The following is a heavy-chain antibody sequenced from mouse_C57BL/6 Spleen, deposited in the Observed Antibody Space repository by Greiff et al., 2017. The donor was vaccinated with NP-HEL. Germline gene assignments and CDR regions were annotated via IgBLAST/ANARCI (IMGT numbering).Heavy chain of an antibody. CDR2: INPNNGGT. CDR3: AEGGLLRPFAY. Sequence: VQLQQSGPELVKPGASVKISCKASGYTFTDYYMNWVKQSHGKSLEWIGDINPNNGGTSYNQKFKGKATLTVDKSSSTAYMELRSLTSEDSAVYYCAEGGLLRPFAYWGQGTLVTVSA. V-gene: IGHV1-26*01. CDR1: GYTFTDYY. J-gene: IGHJ3*01. D-gene: IGHD1-2*01.